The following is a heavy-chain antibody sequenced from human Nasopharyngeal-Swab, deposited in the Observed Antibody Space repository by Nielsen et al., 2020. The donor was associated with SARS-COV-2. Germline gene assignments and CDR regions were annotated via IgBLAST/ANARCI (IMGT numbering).Heavy chain of an antibody. CDR3: ARRVLGYCSSTSCPNRKHDAFDI. CDR2: IYYSGST. D-gene: IGHD2-2*01. Sequence: SVTLSLTCTVSGGSISSGGYYWSSIRQHPGKGLDWTGYIYYSGSTYYNPSLKSRVTISVDTSKNQFSLKLSSVTAADTAVYYCARRVLGYCSSTSCPNRKHDAFDIWGQGTMVTVSS. CDR1: GGSISSGGYY. J-gene: IGHJ3*02. V-gene: IGHV4-31*03.